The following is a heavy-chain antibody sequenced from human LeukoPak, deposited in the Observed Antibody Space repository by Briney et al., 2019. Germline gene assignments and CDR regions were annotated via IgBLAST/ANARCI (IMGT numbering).Heavy chain of an antibody. V-gene: IGHV4-4*07. CDR3: AREEVAAAGYYYYYYMDV. CDR1: GGSISSYY. D-gene: IGHD6-13*01. Sequence: SETLSLTCTVSGGSISSYYSSWIRQPAGKGLEWIGRIYTSGSTNYNPSLKSRVTMSVDTSKNQFSLKLSSVTAAGTAVYYCAREEVAAAGYYYYYYMDVWGKGTTVTISS. CDR2: IYTSGST. J-gene: IGHJ6*03.